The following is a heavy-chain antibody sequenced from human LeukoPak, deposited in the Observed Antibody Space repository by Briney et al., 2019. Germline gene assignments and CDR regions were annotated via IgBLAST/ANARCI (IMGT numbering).Heavy chain of an antibody. J-gene: IGHJ4*02. CDR1: GGSISSGSYY. CDR3: ARDRDGSGSVPLQTDY. D-gene: IGHD3-10*01. Sequence: KPSQTLSLTCTVSGGSISSGSYYWGWIRQPPGKGLEWIGSIYFSGRTNYNPSLKSRVTISMDTSKNQFSLRLSSVTAADTAVYYCARDRDGSGSVPLQTDYWGQGTLVTVSS. CDR2: IYFSGRT. V-gene: IGHV4-39*07.